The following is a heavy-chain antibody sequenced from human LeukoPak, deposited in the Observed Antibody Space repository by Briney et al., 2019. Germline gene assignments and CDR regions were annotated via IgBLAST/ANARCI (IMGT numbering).Heavy chain of an antibody. V-gene: IGHV3-74*01. CDR3: ARGDRTNWGLPY. Sequence: GGSLRLSCAASGFSFSSYWMHWVRHDAGKGLMWVSRINPDGRTTDYADSGKGRFSISRDNAKKTLYLEMNSLRVEDTAVYYCARGDRTNWGLPYWGQGALVTVSS. J-gene: IGHJ4*02. CDR2: INPDGRTT. CDR1: GFSFSSYW. D-gene: IGHD7-27*01.